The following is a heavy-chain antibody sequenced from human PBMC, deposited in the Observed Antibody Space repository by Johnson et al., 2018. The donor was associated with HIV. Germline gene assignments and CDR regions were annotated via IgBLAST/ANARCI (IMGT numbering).Heavy chain of an antibody. J-gene: IGHJ3*02. CDR2: ISFDGANT. CDR1: GFTFSSYT. Sequence: QVQLVESGGGVVQPGRSLRLSCAASGFTFSSYTMHWVRQAPGKGLEWVAVISFDGANTYYADSVKGRFTISRDNSKNTLYLQMNSLRVEDTAVYYCARERPRDAFDIWGQGTMVTVSS. V-gene: IGHV3-30*04. CDR3: ARERPRDAFDI.